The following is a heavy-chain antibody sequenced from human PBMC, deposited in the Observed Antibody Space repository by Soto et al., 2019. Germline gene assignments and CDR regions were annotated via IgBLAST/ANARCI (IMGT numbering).Heavy chain of an antibody. J-gene: IGHJ6*02. D-gene: IGHD2-15*01. CDR1: GFNFNTYV. CDR3: ARGYYGDREREEPALPRWGLDV. V-gene: IGHV3-30*03. CDR2: ISFDGTDK. Sequence: GGSLRLSCAASGFNFNTYVMHWVRQAPGRGLEWVAAISFDGTDKYFADSVKGRFAVSRNNCKKILYFQMNDARVEDTADYFCARGYYGDREREEPALPRWGLDVWGQGTTVTVSS.